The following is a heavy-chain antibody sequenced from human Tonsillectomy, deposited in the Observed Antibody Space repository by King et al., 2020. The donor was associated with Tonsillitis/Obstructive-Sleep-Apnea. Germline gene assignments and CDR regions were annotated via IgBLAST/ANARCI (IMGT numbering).Heavy chain of an antibody. J-gene: IGHJ4*02. Sequence: TLKESGPTLVKPTQALTLTCTFSGFSLITSGVGVGWIRQPPGKALEWLAAIYWDDDKPYNPSLKNRLTITKDTSTNQVLLIMTNMDPVDTATYFCAHTWYSSSSSCYFDYWGQGILVTVSS. CDR3: AHTWYSSSSSCYFDY. CDR2: IYWDDDK. CDR1: GFSLITSGVG. D-gene: IGHD6-6*01. V-gene: IGHV2-5*02.